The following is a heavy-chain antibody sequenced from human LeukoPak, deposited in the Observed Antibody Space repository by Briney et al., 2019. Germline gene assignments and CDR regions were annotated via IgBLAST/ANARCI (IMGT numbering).Heavy chain of an antibody. Sequence: PSETLSLTCTVSGGSISSYYWSWIRQPPGKGLEWIGEINHSGSTNYNPSLKSRVTISVDTSKNQFSLKLSSVTAADTAVYYCARSAGYAWGQGTLVTVSS. CDR1: GGSISSYY. V-gene: IGHV4-34*01. CDR3: ARSAGYA. J-gene: IGHJ5*02. CDR2: INHSGST. D-gene: IGHD6-13*01.